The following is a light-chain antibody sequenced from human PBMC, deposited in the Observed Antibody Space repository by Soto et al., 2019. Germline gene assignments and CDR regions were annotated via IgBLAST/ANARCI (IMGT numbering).Light chain of an antibody. CDR1: AGAVTNGHY. V-gene: IGLV7-46*01. CDR3: LLVYSGTIV. J-gene: IGLJ2*01. CDR2: DTF. Sequence: QAVVTQEPSLTVSPGGTVTLTCGSSAGAVTNGHYPYWFQQKPGQAPRTLIHDTFNKHSWTPARFSGSLLGGQAALTLSGAQPEDEADYYCLLVYSGTIVFGGGTKVTVL.